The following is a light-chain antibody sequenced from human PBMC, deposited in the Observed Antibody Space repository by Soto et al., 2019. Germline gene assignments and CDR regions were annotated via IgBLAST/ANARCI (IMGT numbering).Light chain of an antibody. CDR2: DAS. CDR1: QSVSSY. V-gene: IGKV3-11*01. J-gene: IGKJ5*01. CDR3: QQRSNWPIIT. Sequence: IVVTQSPGTRSLSPGERATLSCRASQSVSSYLAWYQQKAGQAPRLLIYDASNRATGIPARFSGSGSGTDFTLTISSLEPEDFAVYYCQQRSNWPIITFGQGTRLEIK.